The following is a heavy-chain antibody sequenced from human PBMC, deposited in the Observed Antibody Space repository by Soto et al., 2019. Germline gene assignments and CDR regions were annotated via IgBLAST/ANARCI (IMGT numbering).Heavy chain of an antibody. CDR2: IKHRGSS. CDR1: AGSFSHYY. J-gene: IGHJ3*02. D-gene: IGHD6-19*01. V-gene: IGHV4-34*01. Sequence: QVQQQPWGAGLLKPSETLSLTCAVYAGSFSHYYWNWIRQSPGKGLEWIGKIKHRGSSNYNPSLRSRVSISVDMSKNQFSLRLTSVTAADTAVYYFARGGSSDWQVALDICCQGTMVTVSS. CDR3: ARGGSSDWQVALDI.